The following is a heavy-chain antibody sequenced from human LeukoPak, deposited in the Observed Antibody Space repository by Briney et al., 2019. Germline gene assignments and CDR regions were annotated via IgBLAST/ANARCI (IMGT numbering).Heavy chain of an antibody. CDR1: NGPINTYQ. CDR3: ARGIRRYGGNSRAFDI. D-gene: IGHD4-23*01. Sequence: SETLSRTCTVSNGPINTYQWSWIRQPPGKGLEWIGYIYYSGSTNYNPSLKSRVTISVDTSKNQFSLKLSSVTAADTAVYYCARGIRRYGGNSRAFDIWGQGTMVTVSS. CDR2: IYYSGST. V-gene: IGHV4-59*01. J-gene: IGHJ3*02.